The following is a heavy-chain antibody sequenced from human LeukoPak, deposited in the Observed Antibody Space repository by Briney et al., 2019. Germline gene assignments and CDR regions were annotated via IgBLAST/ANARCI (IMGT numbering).Heavy chain of an antibody. CDR2: VNTDGSIT. J-gene: IGHJ4*02. CDR3: ARLWVGPTGFDC. D-gene: IGHD1-26*01. V-gene: IGHV3-74*01. Sequence: GGSLRLSCAASGFSFSSYWMHWVRQAPGKGLVWVSRVNTDGSITNYADSVKGRFTISRDNAKNTLYLQLNSLRAEDTAVYFCARLWVGPTGFDCWGQGTPVTVSS. CDR1: GFSFSSYW.